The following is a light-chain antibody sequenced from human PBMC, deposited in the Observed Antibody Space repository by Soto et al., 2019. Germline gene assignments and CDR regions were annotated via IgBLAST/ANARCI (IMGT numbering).Light chain of an antibody. V-gene: IGKV1-6*01. CDR2: AAS. J-gene: IGKJ2*01. Sequence: AVQMTQSPSSLSASVGDRVAITCRASQGIRNNLGWYQQKPGKAPKLLIYAASSLQSGVPSRFSGSGSGTDFTLTISSLQPEDFATYFCLQDYNYPYTFGQGTKLEIK. CDR3: LQDYNYPYT. CDR1: QGIRNN.